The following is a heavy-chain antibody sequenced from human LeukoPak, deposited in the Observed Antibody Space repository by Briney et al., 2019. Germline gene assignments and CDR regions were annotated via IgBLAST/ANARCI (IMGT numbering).Heavy chain of an antibody. V-gene: IGHV4-59*12. CDR1: GGSISGYY. Sequence: SETLSLTCTVSGGSISGYYWSWIRQPPGKGLEWIGYIYSSGTTNYNPSLKSQITISLDTSKNQFSLKLSSVTAADTAVYYCARAVAPDHDAFDIWGQGTMVTVSS. D-gene: IGHD1-14*01. CDR3: ARAVAPDHDAFDI. CDR2: IYSSGTT. J-gene: IGHJ3*02.